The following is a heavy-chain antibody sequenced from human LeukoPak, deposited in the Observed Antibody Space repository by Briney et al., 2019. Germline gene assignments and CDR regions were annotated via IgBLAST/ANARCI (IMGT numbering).Heavy chain of an antibody. CDR3: ARDLSTELEQDY. Sequence: ASVKVSCKVSGYTLTELSMHWVRQAPGKGLEWMGGFDPEDGETIYAQKFQGRVTMTRDTSTSTVYMELSSLRSEDTAVYYCARDLSTELEQDYWGQGTLVTVSS. CDR2: FDPEDGET. D-gene: IGHD1/OR15-1a*01. CDR1: GYTLTELS. J-gene: IGHJ4*02. V-gene: IGHV1-24*01.